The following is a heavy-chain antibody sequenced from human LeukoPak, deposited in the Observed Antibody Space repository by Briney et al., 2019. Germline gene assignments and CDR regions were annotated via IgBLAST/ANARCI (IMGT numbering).Heavy chain of an antibody. J-gene: IGHJ4*02. D-gene: IGHD2-2*01. CDR3: AREGYCSSTSCSFDY. Sequence: SVKLFCKASGRTFNSYAISWVRQAPGQGREWRVRIIPILYIANYAQKLQGRHTITADKSTSTAYMELSSLSSEATDVYYCAREGYCSSTSCSFDYWGQGNLVTVSS. CDR2: IIPILYIA. CDR1: GRTFNSYA. V-gene: IGHV1-69*04.